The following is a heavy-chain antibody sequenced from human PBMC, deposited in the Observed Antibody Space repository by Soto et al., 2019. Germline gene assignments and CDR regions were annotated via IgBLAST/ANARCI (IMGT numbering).Heavy chain of an antibody. D-gene: IGHD2-15*01. CDR3: ARYCSGGSCYSQIDY. V-gene: IGHV3-74*01. CDR1: GFTFSSYW. CDR2: MNSDGSST. Sequence: PGGSLRLSCAASGFTFSSYWMHWVRQAPGKGLVWVSRMNSDGSSTSYADFVKGRFTISRDNAKNTLYLQMNSLRVEDTAVYYCARYCSGGSCYSQIDYWGQGTLVTVSS. J-gene: IGHJ4*02.